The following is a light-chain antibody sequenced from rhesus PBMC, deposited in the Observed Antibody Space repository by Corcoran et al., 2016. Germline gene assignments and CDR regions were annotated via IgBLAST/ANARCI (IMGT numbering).Light chain of an antibody. CDR3: QQYNSAPPT. CDR1: QGISSW. V-gene: IGKV1-21*01. Sequence: DIQMTQSPSSLSASVGDRVTITCRACQGISSWLAWYQQKPGKAPKLLIYKASRLQTGVPSRVSGSGSGTDFTLTNSSLQPESFATYYCQQYNSAPPTFGQGTKVEIK. J-gene: IGKJ1*01. CDR2: KAS.